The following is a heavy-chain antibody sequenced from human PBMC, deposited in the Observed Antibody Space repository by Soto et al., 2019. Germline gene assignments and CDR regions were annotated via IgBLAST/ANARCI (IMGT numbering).Heavy chain of an antibody. V-gene: IGHV1-69*13. J-gene: IGHJ4*02. CDR3: ARAEVVVVVAADPYFDY. CDR1: GGTFSSYA. Sequence: SVKVSCKASGGTFSSYAISWVRQAPGQGLEWMGGIIPIFGTANYAQKFQGRVTITADESTSTAYMELSSLRSEDTAVYYCARAEVVVVVAADPYFDYWGKGTMVTVSS. D-gene: IGHD2-15*01. CDR2: IIPIFGTA.